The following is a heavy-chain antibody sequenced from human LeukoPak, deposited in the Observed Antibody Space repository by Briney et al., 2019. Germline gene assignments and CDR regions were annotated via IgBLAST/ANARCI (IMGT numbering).Heavy chain of an antibody. V-gene: IGHV1-69*06. Sequence: GGSLRLSCAASGGPFSSYVISWVRQAPGQGLEWMGGIIPIFGTTNYAQKFQDRVTITADKSTSTAYMELSSLRSEDTAVYYCARVVGLTGYSSSWYSGYYYYMDVWGKGTTVTVSS. CDR3: ARVVGLTGYSSSWYSGYYYYMDV. D-gene: IGHD6-13*01. CDR1: GGPFSSYV. J-gene: IGHJ6*03. CDR2: IIPIFGTT.